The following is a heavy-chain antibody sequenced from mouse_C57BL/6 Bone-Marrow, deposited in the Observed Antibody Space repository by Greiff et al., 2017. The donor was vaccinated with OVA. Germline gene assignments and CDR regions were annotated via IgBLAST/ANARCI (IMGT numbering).Heavy chain of an antibody. Sequence: EVKLVESEGGLVQPGSSMKLSCTASGFTFSDYYMAWVRQVPEKGLEWVAKINYDGSSTYYLDSLKSRFIISRDNATNIQYLQMSSLKSEDTATYYCARVDYYGYWYFDVWGTGTTVTVSS. V-gene: IGHV5-16*01. CDR1: GFTFSDYY. J-gene: IGHJ1*03. D-gene: IGHD1-1*01. CDR2: INYDGSST. CDR3: ARVDYYGYWYFDV.